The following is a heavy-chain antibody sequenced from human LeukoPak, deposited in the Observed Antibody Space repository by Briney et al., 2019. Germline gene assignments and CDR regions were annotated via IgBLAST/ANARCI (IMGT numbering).Heavy chain of an antibody. Sequence: PGGSLSLSCAASGFTFDDYAMHWARQAPGMGLAGVSGISWNSGSIDYADSVKGRFTISRDNAKNSLYLQMNSLRAEDTDLYYCAKSRGFWYFDLWGRGTLVTVSS. CDR2: ISWNSGSI. J-gene: IGHJ2*01. CDR1: GFTFDDYA. V-gene: IGHV3-9*01. CDR3: AKSRGFWYFDL.